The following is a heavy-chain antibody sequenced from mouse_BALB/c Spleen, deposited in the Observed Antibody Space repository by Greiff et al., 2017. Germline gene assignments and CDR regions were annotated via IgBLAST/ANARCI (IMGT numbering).Heavy chain of an antibody. CDR2: ISSGGSYT. CDR1: GFTFSSYG. Sequence: VQLKESGGDLVKPGGSLKLSCAASGFTFSSYGMSWVRQTPDKRLEWVATISSGGSYTYYPDSVKGRFTISRDNAKNTLYLQMSSLKSEDTAMYYCARPYGSSYGYFDVWGAGTTVTVSS. V-gene: IGHV5-6*01. J-gene: IGHJ1*01. CDR3: ARPYGSSYGYFDV. D-gene: IGHD1-1*01.